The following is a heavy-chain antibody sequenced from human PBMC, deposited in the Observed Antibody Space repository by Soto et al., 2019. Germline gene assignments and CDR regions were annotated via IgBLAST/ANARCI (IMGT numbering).Heavy chain of an antibody. J-gene: IGHJ4*02. D-gene: IGHD4-17*01. CDR1: GGTFSSYA. Sequence: QVQLVQSGAEVKKPGSSVKVSCKASGGTFSSYAISWVRQAPGQGLEWMGGIIPIFGTANYAQKFQGRVTITADESTSTAYIELSSLRSEDTAVYYCARGPCHGDYDYFDYWGQGTLVTVSS. V-gene: IGHV1-69*01. CDR2: IIPIFGTA. CDR3: ARGPCHGDYDYFDY.